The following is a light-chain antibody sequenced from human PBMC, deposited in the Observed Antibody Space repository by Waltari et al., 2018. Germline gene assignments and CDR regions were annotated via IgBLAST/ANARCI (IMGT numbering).Light chain of an antibody. CDR2: DVT. CDR1: SPDICGYAY. CDR3: SSYTASKTPV. V-gene: IGLV2-14*03. J-gene: IGLJ3*02. Sequence: QPPLTQPPSVSGAPGPSITISCTGTSPDICGYAYVSGYQQHPGKAPKLIIYDVTKRPSGISSRFSGSKSGNTASLTISGLQAEDEADYYCSSYTASKTPVIGGGTKVTVL.